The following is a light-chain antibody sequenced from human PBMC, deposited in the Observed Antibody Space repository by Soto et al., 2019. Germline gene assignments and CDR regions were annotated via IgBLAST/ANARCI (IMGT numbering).Light chain of an antibody. Sequence: DIQMTQSPSTLSASVGDRVTITCRASQSISNWLAWYQQKPGKAPKLLISKASTLNRGVPSRFSGSGSGTEFTLTISSLQTDDFAIYYCQQYDTFSTFGQGTKVDLK. CDR3: QQYDTFST. CDR1: QSISNW. V-gene: IGKV1-5*03. J-gene: IGKJ1*01. CDR2: KAS.